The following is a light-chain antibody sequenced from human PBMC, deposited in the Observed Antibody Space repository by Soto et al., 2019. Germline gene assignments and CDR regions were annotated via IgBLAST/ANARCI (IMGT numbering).Light chain of an antibody. V-gene: IGKV3-11*01. J-gene: IGKJ2*01. CDR3: QQRNHLPPYT. CDR1: QSVSSY. CDR2: DAS. Sequence: EIVLTQSPATLSLSPGERATLSCRASQSVSSYLAWYQQKPGQAPRLLIYDASNRATGIPARFSGSWSGTDFTPPISSLEPEDFAVFYRQQRNHLPPYTFGQGTQLEIK.